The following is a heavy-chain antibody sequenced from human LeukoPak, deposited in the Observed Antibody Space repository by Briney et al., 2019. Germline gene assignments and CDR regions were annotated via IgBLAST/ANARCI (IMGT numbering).Heavy chain of an antibody. D-gene: IGHD3-22*01. J-gene: IGHJ4*02. Sequence: SETLSLTCTVPGGSISSYYWSWIRQPPGKGLEWIGYIYYSGSTNYNPSLKSRVTISVDTSKNQFSLKLSSVTAADTAVYYCASYSYYYDSSGYFDYWGQGTLVTVSS. CDR2: IYYSGST. CDR3: ASYSYYYDSSGYFDY. CDR1: GGSISSYY. V-gene: IGHV4-59*01.